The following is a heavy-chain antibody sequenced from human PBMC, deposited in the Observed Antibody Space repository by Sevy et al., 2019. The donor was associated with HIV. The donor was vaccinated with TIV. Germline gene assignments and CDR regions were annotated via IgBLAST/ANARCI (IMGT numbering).Heavy chain of an antibody. D-gene: IGHD3-10*01. J-gene: IGHJ4*02. CDR3: AKSAPVYYYGSGDFDY. Sequence: GGSLRLSCAASGFTFSSYAMSWVRQAPGKGLEWVSAISGSGGSTYYADSVKGRFTISRDNSKNTLYLQMNSLRAEDTADYYCAKSAPVYYYGSGDFDYWGQGTLVTVSS. CDR2: ISGSGGST. V-gene: IGHV3-23*01. CDR1: GFTFSSYA.